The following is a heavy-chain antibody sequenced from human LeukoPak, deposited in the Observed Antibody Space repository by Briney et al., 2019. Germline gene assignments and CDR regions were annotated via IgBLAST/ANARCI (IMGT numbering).Heavy chain of an antibody. V-gene: IGHV1-18*01. CDR2: ISVSNGNT. CDR1: GYTFTSYG. D-gene: IGHD2-2*01. J-gene: IGHJ4*02. CDR3: ARGMYQLLL. Sequence: ASVKVSCKASGYTFTSYGMTWVRQAPGQGPEWMGWISVSNGNTNFAQKLQDRVTMTTDTSTNTAYMELRSLRSDDTGVYYCARGMYQLLLWGQGTLVTVSS.